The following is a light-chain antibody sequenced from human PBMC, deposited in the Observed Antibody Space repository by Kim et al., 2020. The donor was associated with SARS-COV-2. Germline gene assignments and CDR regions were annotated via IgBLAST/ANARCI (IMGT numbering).Light chain of an antibody. CDR2: GAS. J-gene: IGKJ1*01. CDR3: HQYSSSPAT. CDR1: QSVSSNY. V-gene: IGKV3-20*01. Sequence: EIVLTQSPGTLSLSPGERATLSCRASQSVSSNYLAGYQQKPGQAPRLLIYGASSRATGIPDRFSGSGSGTDFTLTITRLEPEGFAVYYSHQYSSSPATFGQGTKVDI.